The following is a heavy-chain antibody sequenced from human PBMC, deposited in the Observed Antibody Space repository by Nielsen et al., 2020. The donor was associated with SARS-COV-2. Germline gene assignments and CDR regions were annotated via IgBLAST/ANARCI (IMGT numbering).Heavy chain of an antibody. V-gene: IGHV3-21*01. D-gene: IGHD3-22*01. Sequence: VRQMPGKGLEWVSSISSSSSYIYYADSVKGRFTISRDNAKNSLYLQMNSLRAEDTAVYYCARDFTYYYDSSGYYYPYYYYGMDVWGQGTTVTVSS. J-gene: IGHJ6*02. CDR3: ARDFTYYYDSSGYYYPYYYYGMDV. CDR2: ISSSSSYI.